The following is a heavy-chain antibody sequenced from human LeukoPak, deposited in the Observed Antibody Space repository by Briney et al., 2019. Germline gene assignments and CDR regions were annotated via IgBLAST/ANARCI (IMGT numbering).Heavy chain of an antibody. Sequence: RWASVKVSCKASGGTFSSYAISRVRQAPGQGLEWMGGIIPIFGTANYAQKFQGRVTITADESTSTAYMELSSLRSEDTAVYYCARGRTGYCSSTSCSFDYWGQGTLVTVSS. D-gene: IGHD2-2*01. CDR1: GGTFSSYA. CDR3: ARGRTGYCSSTSCSFDY. V-gene: IGHV1-69*01. J-gene: IGHJ4*02. CDR2: IIPIFGTA.